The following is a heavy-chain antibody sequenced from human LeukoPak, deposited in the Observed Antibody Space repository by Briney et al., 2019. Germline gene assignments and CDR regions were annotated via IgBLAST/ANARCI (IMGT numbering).Heavy chain of an antibody. CDR2: IYYSGST. CDR3: ASRYYDFWSGYYTGDY. CDR1: GGSISSYY. V-gene: IGHV4-39*07. D-gene: IGHD3-3*01. J-gene: IGHJ4*02. Sequence: SETLSLTCTVSGGSISSYYWGWIRQPPGKGLEWIGSIYYSGSTYYNPSLKSRVTISVDTSKNQFSLKLSSVTAADTAVYYCASRYYDFWSGYYTGDYWGQGTLVTVSS.